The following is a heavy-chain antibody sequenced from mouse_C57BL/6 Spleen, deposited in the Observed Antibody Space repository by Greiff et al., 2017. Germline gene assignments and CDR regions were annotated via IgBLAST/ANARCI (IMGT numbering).Heavy chain of an antibody. J-gene: IGHJ2*01. CDR3: ARHYGSSSNFDD. CDR2: ISSGSSTI. CDR1: GFTFSDYG. D-gene: IGHD1-1*01. Sequence: EVMLVESGGGLVKPGGSLKLSCAASGFTFSDYGMHWVRQAPEKGLEWVAYISSGSSTIYYADTVKGRFTISGDNAKNTLFLQMTSLRSEDTAMYYCARHYGSSSNFDDWGQGTTLTVSS. V-gene: IGHV5-17*01.